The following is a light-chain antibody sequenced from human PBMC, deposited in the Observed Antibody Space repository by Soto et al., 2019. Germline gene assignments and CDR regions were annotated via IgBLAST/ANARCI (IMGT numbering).Light chain of an antibody. Sequence: EIVMTQSPATLSVSLGERATLSCRASQSVSRSLAWYQQKPGLAPRLLIYGASTRAPGIPARFSGSGSGTEFTLTISSLQSEDFAVYYCQQYNNWPPWTFGQGTKVDIK. CDR1: QSVSRS. CDR3: QQYNNWPPWT. CDR2: GAS. J-gene: IGKJ1*01. V-gene: IGKV3-15*01.